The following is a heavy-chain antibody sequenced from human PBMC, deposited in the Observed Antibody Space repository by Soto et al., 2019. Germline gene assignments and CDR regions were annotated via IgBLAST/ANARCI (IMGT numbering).Heavy chain of an antibody. J-gene: IGHJ6*03. Sequence: GGSLRLSCAASGFTFSSYWMSWVRQAPGKGLEWVANIKQDGSEKYYVDSVKGRFTISRDNAKNSLYLQMNSLRAEDTAVYYCAREMVPRSFGVVIIAHMGDYYYYYMDVWGKGTTVTVSS. D-gene: IGHD3-3*01. CDR2: IKQDGSEK. CDR1: GFTFSSYW. V-gene: IGHV3-7*01. CDR3: AREMVPRSFGVVIIAHMGDYYYYYMDV.